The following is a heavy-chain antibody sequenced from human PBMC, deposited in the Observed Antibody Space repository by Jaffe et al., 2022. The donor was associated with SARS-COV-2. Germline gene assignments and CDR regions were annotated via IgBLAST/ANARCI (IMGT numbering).Heavy chain of an antibody. CDR1: GYTFTSYY. Sequence: QVQLVQSGAEVKKPGASVKVSCKASGYTFTSYYMHWVRQAPGQGLEWMGIINPSGGSTSYAQKLQGRVTMTRDTSTSTVYMELSSLRSEDTAVYYCARGSYYGSGSQGAPRGYWGQGTLVTVSS. J-gene: IGHJ4*02. CDR2: INPSGGST. CDR3: ARGSYYGSGSQGAPRGY. V-gene: IGHV1-46*04. D-gene: IGHD3-10*01.